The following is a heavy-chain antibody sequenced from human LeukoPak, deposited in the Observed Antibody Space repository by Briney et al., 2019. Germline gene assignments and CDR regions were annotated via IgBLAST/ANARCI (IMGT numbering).Heavy chain of an antibody. CDR3: ARDRYCSSTSCYTGEYYYYYMDV. CDR2: IYYSGST. CDR1: GGSISSYY. V-gene: IGHV4-59*01. J-gene: IGHJ6*03. D-gene: IGHD2-2*02. Sequence: SETLSPTCTVSGGSISSYYWSWIRQPPGKGLEWIGYIYYSGSTNYNPSLKSRVTISVDTSKNQFSLKLSSVTAADTAVYYCARDRYCSSTSCYTGEYYYYYMDVWGKGTTVTVSS.